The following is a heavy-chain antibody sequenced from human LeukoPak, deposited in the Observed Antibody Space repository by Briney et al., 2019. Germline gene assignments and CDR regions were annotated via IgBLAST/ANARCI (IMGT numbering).Heavy chain of an antibody. CDR1: GFTVSSNY. Sequence: GGSLRLSCAASGFTVSSNYMSWDRQAPGKGLEWVSVTYSGGSTYYADSVKGRFTISRDNSKNTLYLQMNSLRVEDTAVYYCASSGYYRIYYFDYWGQGTLVTVSS. D-gene: IGHD2/OR15-2a*01. CDR3: ASSGYYRIYYFDY. J-gene: IGHJ4*02. V-gene: IGHV3-66*01. CDR2: TYSGGST.